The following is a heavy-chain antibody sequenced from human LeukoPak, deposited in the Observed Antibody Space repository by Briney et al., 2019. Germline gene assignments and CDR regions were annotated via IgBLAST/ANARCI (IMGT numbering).Heavy chain of an antibody. J-gene: IGHJ6*02. Sequence: PSQTLSLTCTVSGGSISSGSYYWSWIRQPAGKGLEWIGRINTSGSTNYNPSLKSLVTISVDTSKNQFSLKLSSVTAADTAVYYCASIQSYYFGLDVWGQGTTVTVSS. CDR3: ASIQSYYFGLDV. CDR2: INTSGST. CDR1: GGSISSGSYY. V-gene: IGHV4-61*02. D-gene: IGHD4-11*01.